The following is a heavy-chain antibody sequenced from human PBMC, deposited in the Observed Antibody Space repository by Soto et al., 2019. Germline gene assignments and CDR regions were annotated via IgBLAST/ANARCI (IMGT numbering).Heavy chain of an antibody. Sequence: PSETLSLTCAVSGGSISSGGYSWSWIRQPPGKGLEWIGYIYHSGSTYYNPSLKSRVTISVDTSKNQFSLKLSSVTAADTAVYYCARRWGDAFDFWGQGTMVTVSS. CDR2: IYHSGST. CDR3: ARRWGDAFDF. V-gene: IGHV4-30-2*01. J-gene: IGHJ3*01. D-gene: IGHD1-26*01. CDR1: GGSISSGGYS.